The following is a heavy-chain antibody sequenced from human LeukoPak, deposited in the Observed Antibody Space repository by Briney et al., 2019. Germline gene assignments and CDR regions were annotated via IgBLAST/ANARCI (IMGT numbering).Heavy chain of an antibody. CDR2: IIPIFGTA. CDR1: GYTFTSYG. CDR3: ARAGSHRNSGYDY. V-gene: IGHV1-69*05. J-gene: IGHJ4*02. D-gene: IGHD5-12*01. Sequence: GASVKVSCKASGYTFTSYGISWVRQAPGQGLEWMGGIIPIFGTANYAQKFQGRVTITTDESTSTAYMELSSLRSEDTAVYYCARAGSHRNSGYDYWGQGTLVTVSS.